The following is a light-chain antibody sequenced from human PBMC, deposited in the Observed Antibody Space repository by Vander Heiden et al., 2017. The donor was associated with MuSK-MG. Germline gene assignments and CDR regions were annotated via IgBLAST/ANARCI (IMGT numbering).Light chain of an antibody. Sequence: DIHMTHSPSSVPASVGDRVTITCRASHGISSYLAWYQQKPWKAPNLLIYGASSLQSGVPSRFSGSGSGTDFTLTISSLQPEDFAAYYCQQSNSFPLTFGGGTKVEIK. CDR1: HGISSY. V-gene: IGKV1-12*01. J-gene: IGKJ4*01. CDR2: GAS. CDR3: QQSNSFPLT.